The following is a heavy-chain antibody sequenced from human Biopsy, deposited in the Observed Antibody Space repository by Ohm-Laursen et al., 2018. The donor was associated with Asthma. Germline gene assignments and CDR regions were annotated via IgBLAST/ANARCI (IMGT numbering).Heavy chain of an antibody. V-gene: IGHV3-7*01. J-gene: IGHJ6*02. Sequence: SLRLSCAASGFTFSSYWMSWVRQAPGKGLEWVANIKKDGSEKYYVDSVKGRFTISRDNAKNSLYLHMNSLRAEDTAVYYCARDAGYCGGDCYSLLEYYYYYYGMDVWGQGTTVTVSS. D-gene: IGHD2-21*02. CDR3: ARDAGYCGGDCYSLLEYYYYYYGMDV. CDR1: GFTFSSYW. CDR2: IKKDGSEK.